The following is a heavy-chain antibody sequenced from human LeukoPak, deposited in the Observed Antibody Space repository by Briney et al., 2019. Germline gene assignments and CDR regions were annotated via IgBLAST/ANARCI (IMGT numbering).Heavy chain of an antibody. Sequence: SETLSLTCAVYGGSFTIYSWTWIRQPPGKGLEWIGEINHSGSTNYNPSLKSRVTISVDTSKNQFSLKLSSVTAADTAVYYCARETAAGTIGYWGQGTLVTVSS. D-gene: IGHD6-13*01. V-gene: IGHV4-34*01. CDR3: ARETAAGTIGY. J-gene: IGHJ4*02. CDR1: GGSFTIYS. CDR2: INHSGST.